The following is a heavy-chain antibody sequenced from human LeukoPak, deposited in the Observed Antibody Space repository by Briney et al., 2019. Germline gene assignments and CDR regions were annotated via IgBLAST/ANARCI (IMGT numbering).Heavy chain of an antibody. Sequence: SVKISCKASGGTFSSYAISWVRQAPGQGLEWLGGIMPLFGTAGYAQKFQGRVTITKDESTRTVYLELTSLTSDDTAVYYCARDVHGDYGSGWFDPWGQGTLVSVSS. CDR3: ARDVHGDYGSGWFDP. CDR2: IMPLFGTA. J-gene: IGHJ5*02. V-gene: IGHV1-69*05. CDR1: GGTFSSYA. D-gene: IGHD4-17*01.